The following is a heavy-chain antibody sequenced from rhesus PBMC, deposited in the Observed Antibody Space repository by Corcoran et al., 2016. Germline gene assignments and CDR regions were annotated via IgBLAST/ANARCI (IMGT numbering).Heavy chain of an antibody. CDR2: IRNKVNGGTP. CDR1: GFTFSDYY. CDR3: AKKSPGAGFGLDS. Sequence: EVQLVETGGGLVQPGGSLRLSCAASGFTFSDYYISWVRQAPGKGPDWVGFIRNKVNGGTPEYAASVKGRFTISREDSKSVASVEMNSLKTEDTAVYYCAKKSPGAGFGLDSWGQGVVVTVSS. J-gene: IGHJ6*01. V-gene: IGHV3S22*01.